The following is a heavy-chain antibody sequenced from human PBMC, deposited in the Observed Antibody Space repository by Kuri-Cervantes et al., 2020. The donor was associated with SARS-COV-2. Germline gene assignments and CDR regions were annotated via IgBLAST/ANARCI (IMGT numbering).Heavy chain of an antibody. Sequence: SVKVSCKASGGTFSSYAISWVRQAPGQGLEWMGGIIPIFGTANYAQKFQGRVTITADESTSTAYMELSSLRSEDTAVYYCARANTYELERPKRSYYYGMDVWGQGTTVTVSS. V-gene: IGHV1-69*13. D-gene: IGHD1-1*01. J-gene: IGHJ6*02. CDR1: GGTFSSYA. CDR3: ARANTYELERPKRSYYYGMDV. CDR2: IIPIFGTA.